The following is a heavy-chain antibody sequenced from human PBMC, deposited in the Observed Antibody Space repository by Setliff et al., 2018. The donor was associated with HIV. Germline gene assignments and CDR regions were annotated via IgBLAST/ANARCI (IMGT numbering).Heavy chain of an antibody. CDR2: IYHSGST. CDR3: ARESGVAAGAFDS. D-gene: IGHD6-13*01. J-gene: IGHJ4*02. CDR1: GYSISSDYY. V-gene: IGHV4-38-2*02. Sequence: PSETLSLTCTVSGYSISSDYYCGWIRQPPGKGLEWIGNIYHSGSTYYNPSLKSRVTISVDTSKNQFSLKLSSVTAADTAVYYCARESGVAAGAFDSWGQGSLVTVSS.